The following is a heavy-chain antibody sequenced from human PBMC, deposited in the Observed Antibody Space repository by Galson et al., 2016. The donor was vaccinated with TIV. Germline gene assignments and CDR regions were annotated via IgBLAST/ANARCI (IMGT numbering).Heavy chain of an antibody. CDR2: IWYDGSNI. V-gene: IGHV3-33*01. CDR1: GFTFGSYG. CDR3: AREFRDYYFGY. Sequence: SLRLSCAASGFTFGSYGMHWVRQAPVKGLEWVAGIWYDGSNIEYADSVKGRFTISRDNSKKILFLQMDSLRVEDTAVYYCAREFRDYYFGYWGQGTLVIVSS. J-gene: IGHJ4*02. D-gene: IGHD3/OR15-3a*01.